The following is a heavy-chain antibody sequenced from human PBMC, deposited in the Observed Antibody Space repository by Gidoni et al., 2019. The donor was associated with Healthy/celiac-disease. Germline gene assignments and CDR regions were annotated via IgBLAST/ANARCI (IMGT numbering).Heavy chain of an antibody. Sequence: EVQLVESGGGLVQPGGSLLLSCAASAFTFSSYSMNWVRQSPGQGLGWVSYIRSSRRTRYYADVVKGRFTISRDKAKNALYLQMNSLRAEDTAVYYCARGYYDFWSGSPRGMDVWGQGTTVTVSS. CDR2: IRSSRRTR. D-gene: IGHD3-3*01. V-gene: IGHV3-48*01. CDR3: ARGYYDFWSGSPRGMDV. J-gene: IGHJ6*02. CDR1: AFTFSSYS.